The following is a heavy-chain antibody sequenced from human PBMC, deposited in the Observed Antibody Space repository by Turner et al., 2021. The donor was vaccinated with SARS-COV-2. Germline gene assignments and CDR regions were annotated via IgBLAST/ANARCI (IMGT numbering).Heavy chain of an antibody. V-gene: IGHV3-74*01. J-gene: IGHJ4*02. CDR3: TRRGIAAAGNDY. D-gene: IGHD6-13*01. CDR2: ISDDGSSA. Sequence: VQLVESGGALVNPGGSLSLPCVGSGFTFSDHWMHWVRQGPGKGLVWVSRISDDGSSASYGGSVRGRFTVSRDNAKNTLYLQMNSLRPDDTGVYYCTRRGIAAAGNDYWGQGTLVTVSS. CDR1: GFTFSDHW.